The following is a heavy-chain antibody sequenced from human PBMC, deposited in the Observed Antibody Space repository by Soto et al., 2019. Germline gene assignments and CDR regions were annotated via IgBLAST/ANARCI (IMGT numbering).Heavy chain of an antibody. CDR1: GFTFSDSA. J-gene: IGHJ6*03. V-gene: IGHV3-73*01. D-gene: IGHD2-15*01. CDR2: IRSKPKTDAT. CDR3: TRHVDCSGGSCYSGYYYYMDV. Sequence: EVQLVESGGGLVQPGGSLKLSCAASGFTFSDSAMHWVRQASGKGLEWVGRIRSKPKTDATAYAASVKGRFTIVRDDTQNTAYLQMNSLKTEDTAVYYCTRHVDCSGGSCYSGYYYYMDVWGKGTTVTVSS.